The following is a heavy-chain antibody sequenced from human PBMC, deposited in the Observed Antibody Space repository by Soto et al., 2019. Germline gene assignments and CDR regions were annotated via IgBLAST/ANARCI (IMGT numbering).Heavy chain of an antibody. J-gene: IGHJ3*02. CDR1: GGSISSGGYY. CDR3: ARDLIKFGAVIPRHAFDI. CDR2: IYYSGST. D-gene: IGHD3-16*02. Sequence: PSETLSLTCTVSGGSISSGGYYWSWIRQHPGKGLEWIGYIYYSGSTYYNPSLKSRVTISVDTSKNQFSLKLSSVTAADTAVYYSARDLIKFGAVIPRHAFDIWGQGTMVTVSS. V-gene: IGHV4-31*03.